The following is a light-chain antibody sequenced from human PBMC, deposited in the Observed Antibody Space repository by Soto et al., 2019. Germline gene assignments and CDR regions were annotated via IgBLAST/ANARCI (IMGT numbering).Light chain of an antibody. CDR2: TAS. CDR1: QTIISY. Sequence: DIQMTQSPSSLSASVGARVTITCRASQTIISYLNWYQQKPGKAPKLLIYTASSLESGVPSRFTGSGSGTDFTLTISGLQPEYFATYYCQQSYGSPPTFGQGTKV. J-gene: IGKJ1*01. CDR3: QQSYGSPPT. V-gene: IGKV1-39*01.